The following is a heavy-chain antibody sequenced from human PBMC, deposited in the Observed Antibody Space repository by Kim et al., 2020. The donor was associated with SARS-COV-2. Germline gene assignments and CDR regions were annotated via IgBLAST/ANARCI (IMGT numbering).Heavy chain of an antibody. Sequence: SDQYYASSVKGRFTISRDNAKNSLYLQMSSLRAEDTAVYYCARGYRSTLGFWGQGTLVTVSS. V-gene: IGHV3-21*01. D-gene: IGHD6-13*01. CDR3: ARGYRSTLGF. CDR2: SDQ. J-gene: IGHJ4*02.